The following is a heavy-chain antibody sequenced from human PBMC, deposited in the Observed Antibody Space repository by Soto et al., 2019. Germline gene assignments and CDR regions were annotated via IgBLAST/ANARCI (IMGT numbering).Heavy chain of an antibody. Sequence: EVQLVQSGAEVKKPGESLKISCKGSGYSFTSYWIGWVRQMPGKGLEWMGIIYPGDSDTRYSPSFQGQVTISADKSISTAYRQCSSLKASDTAMYYCARPPLVYNSGYELSHYWGQGTLVTVSS. CDR1: GYSFTSYW. CDR3: ARPPLVYNSGYELSHY. J-gene: IGHJ4*02. V-gene: IGHV5-51*03. CDR2: IYPGDSDT. D-gene: IGHD5-12*01.